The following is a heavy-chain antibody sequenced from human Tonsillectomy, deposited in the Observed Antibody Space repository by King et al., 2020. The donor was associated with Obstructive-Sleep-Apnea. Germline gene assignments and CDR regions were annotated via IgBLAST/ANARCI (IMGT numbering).Heavy chain of an antibody. CDR2: VSCNSGSI. Sequence: VQLVESGGVLVQPGRSLRLSCAASGITFADYAMRWVRHAPGKGLEWVSSVSCNSGSIGYADSVKGRFTISRDNANNTLYLQMNSLSAEDTALYYCAKDYYDILTGYPAYWGQGTLVTVSS. V-gene: IGHV3-9*01. J-gene: IGHJ4*02. CDR1: GITFADYA. D-gene: IGHD3-9*01. CDR3: AKDYYDILTGYPAY.